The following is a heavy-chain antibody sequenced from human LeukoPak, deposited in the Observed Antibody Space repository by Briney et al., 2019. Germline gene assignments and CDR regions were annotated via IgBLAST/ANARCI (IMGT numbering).Heavy chain of an antibody. CDR3: ARERSCPNGECFSYFDS. Sequence: GGSLRLSCAASGFTFSSYWMSWVRQAPGKGLEWVANIKEDGSEKYYVDSVKGRFTISRDNAKISLYLQMNSLRAEDTAVYFCARERSCPNGECFSYFDSWGQGILVTVSS. CDR2: IKEDGSEK. CDR1: GFTFSSYW. D-gene: IGHD2-8*01. V-gene: IGHV3-7*01. J-gene: IGHJ4*02.